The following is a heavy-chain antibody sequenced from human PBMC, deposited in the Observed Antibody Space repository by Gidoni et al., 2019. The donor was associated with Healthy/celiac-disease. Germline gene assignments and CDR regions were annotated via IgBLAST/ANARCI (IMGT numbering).Heavy chain of an antibody. D-gene: IGHD2-2*01. CDR1: VGSISSYY. Sequence: QVQLQASGPGLVKPSETLSLPCTVSVGSISSYYWRWIRQPPGKGLEWIGYIYYSGSTNYNPSLKSRVTISVDTPKNQFSLKLSSVTAADTAVYYCARVSGYCSSTSCYGGDYNWFDPWGQGTLVTVSS. J-gene: IGHJ5*02. CDR2: IYYSGST. V-gene: IGHV4-59*01. CDR3: ARVSGYCSSTSCYGGDYNWFDP.